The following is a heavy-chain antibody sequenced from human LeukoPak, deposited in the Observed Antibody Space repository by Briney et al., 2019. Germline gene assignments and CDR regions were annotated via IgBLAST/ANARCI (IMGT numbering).Heavy chain of an antibody. CDR1: GFTFSSYG. CDR3: ARDPTSYSSYFDY. D-gene: IGHD6-13*01. Sequence: GGSLGFSCAAPGFTFSSYGMHWVRQAPGKGLEWVAVIWYDGSNKYYADSVKGRFTISRDNSKNTLYLQMNSLRAEDTAVYYCARDPTSYSSYFDYWGQGTLVTVSS. CDR2: IWYDGSNK. V-gene: IGHV3-33*01. J-gene: IGHJ4*02.